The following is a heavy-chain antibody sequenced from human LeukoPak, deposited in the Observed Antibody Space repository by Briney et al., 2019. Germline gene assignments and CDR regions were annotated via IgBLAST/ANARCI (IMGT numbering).Heavy chain of an antibody. CDR3: ARDDPLAVAGNWFDP. V-gene: IGHV3-23*01. CDR1: GFTFSIYG. CDR2: MSGSGGST. J-gene: IGHJ5*02. Sequence: GGSLRLSCAASGFTFSIYGMSWVRQAPGRGLEWVSAMSGSGGSTYYADSVKGRFTISRDNSKNTLYLQMNSLRAEDTAVYYCARDDPLAVAGNWFDPWGQGTPVTVSS. D-gene: IGHD6-19*01.